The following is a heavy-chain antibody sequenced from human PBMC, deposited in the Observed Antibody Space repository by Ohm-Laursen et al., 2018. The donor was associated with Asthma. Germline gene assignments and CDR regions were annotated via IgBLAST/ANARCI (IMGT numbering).Heavy chain of an antibody. Sequence: SLRLSCSASGFTFSSYAMHWVRQAPGKGLEWVAVISYDGSNKYYADSVKGRFTISRDNSKNTLYLQMNSLRAEDTAVYYCARGSSSGWYFDYWGQGTLVTVSS. V-gene: IGHV3-30-3*01. J-gene: IGHJ4*02. CDR2: ISYDGSNK. CDR3: ARGSSSGWYFDY. D-gene: IGHD6-19*01. CDR1: GFTFSSYA.